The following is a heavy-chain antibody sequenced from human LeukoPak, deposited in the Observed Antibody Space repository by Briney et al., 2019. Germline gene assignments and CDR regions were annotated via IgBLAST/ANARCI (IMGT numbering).Heavy chain of an antibody. CDR1: GFTFNNYP. Sequence: GGSLRLSCAASGFTFNNYPMTWVRPAPGKGLEWVSSINPSGGNTYYADSVKGRFTISRDNSENTLYLQMNSLRAEDTALYYCAKGINGYFDYWGQGTLVTVSS. D-gene: IGHD2-8*01. CDR2: INPSGGNT. V-gene: IGHV3-23*01. J-gene: IGHJ4*02. CDR3: AKGINGYFDY.